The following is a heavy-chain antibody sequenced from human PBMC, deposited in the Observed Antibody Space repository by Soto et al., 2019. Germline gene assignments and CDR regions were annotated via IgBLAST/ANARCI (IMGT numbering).Heavy chain of an antibody. Sequence: ASVKVSFRAFGYAFISNAIHWVRQAPGQRLEWMGCINTVNGNTKYSQTFQGRVTINRDTSASTVYMELSGLRSDDTAVYYCARDLSRPGIAVDGTGEDRDSWGRGILVTVSS. V-gene: IGHV1-3*04. CDR1: GYAFISNA. CDR3: ARDLSRPGIAVDGTGEDRDS. CDR2: INTVNGNT. D-gene: IGHD6-19*01. J-gene: IGHJ4*02.